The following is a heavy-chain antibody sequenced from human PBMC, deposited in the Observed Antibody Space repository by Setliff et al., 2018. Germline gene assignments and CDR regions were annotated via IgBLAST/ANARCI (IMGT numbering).Heavy chain of an antibody. V-gene: IGHV3-21*01. CDR1: GFTFSSHT. Sequence: PGGSLRLSCAASGFTFSSHTMNWVRQAPGKGLEWVSSISSSNTYKYYADSLKGRFTISRDDAKNSLYLQIDSLRDEDTAVYYCARNPYESSGLAFDYWGQGTLVTVSS. CDR3: ARNPYESSGLAFDY. J-gene: IGHJ4*01. D-gene: IGHD3-22*01. CDR2: ISSSNTYK.